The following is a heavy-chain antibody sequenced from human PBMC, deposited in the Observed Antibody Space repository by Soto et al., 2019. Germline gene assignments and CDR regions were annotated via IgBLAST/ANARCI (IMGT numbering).Heavy chain of an antibody. D-gene: IGHD3-10*01. J-gene: IGHJ2*01. CDR2: IIPIFGTA. Sequence: QVELVQSGAEVKKPGSSVKVSCQASEDTFRNYAISWVRQAPGQGLEWMGGIIPIFGTANYAQKFQGRVTITADTSANTVYLELSSLRSEDTAVXXXXXXXXXXXAYYYWY. CDR3: XXXXXXXXAYYYWY. V-gene: IGHV1-69*06. CDR1: EDTFRNYA.